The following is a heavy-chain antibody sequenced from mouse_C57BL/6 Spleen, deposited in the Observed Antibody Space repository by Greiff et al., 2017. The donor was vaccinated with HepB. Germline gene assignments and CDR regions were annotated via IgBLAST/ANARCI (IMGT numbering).Heavy chain of an antibody. CDR1: GYTFTSYG. V-gene: IGHV1-81*01. CDR3: ARGADGYYVDY. J-gene: IGHJ2*01. CDR2: IYPRSGNT. D-gene: IGHD2-3*01. Sequence: QVQLQQSGAELARPGASVKLSCKASGYTFTSYGISWVKQRTGQGLEWIGEIYPRSGNTYYNEKFKGKATLTADKSSSTAYMALRSLTSEDSAVYFCARGADGYYVDYWGQGTTLTVSS.